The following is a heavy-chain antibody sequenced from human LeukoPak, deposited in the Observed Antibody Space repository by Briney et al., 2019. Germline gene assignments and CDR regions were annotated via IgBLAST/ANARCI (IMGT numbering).Heavy chain of an antibody. CDR1: GGSFSGYY. Sequence: SETLSLTCAVYGGSFSGYYWSWIRQPPGKGLEWIGEINHSGSTNYNPSLKSRVTISVDTSKNQFSLKLSSVTAADTAVYYCARRRWGFSSSWYYFGFDPWGQGTLVTVSS. CDR2: INHSGST. V-gene: IGHV4-34*01. J-gene: IGHJ5*02. CDR3: ARRRWGFSSSWYYFGFDP. D-gene: IGHD6-13*01.